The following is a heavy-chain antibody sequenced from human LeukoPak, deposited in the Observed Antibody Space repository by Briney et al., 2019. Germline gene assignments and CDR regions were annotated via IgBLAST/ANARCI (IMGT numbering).Heavy chain of an antibody. D-gene: IGHD1-26*01. CDR3: ARDLTSSGSHNAFDI. J-gene: IGHJ3*02. CDR1: GFTFSSYG. CDR2: IRYDGSNK. Sequence: PGGSLRLSCEASGFTFSSYGMHWVRQAPGKGLEWVAFIRYDGSNKYYGDSVKGRFTISRDNAKNSLYLQMNSLRAEDTAVYYCARDLTSSGSHNAFDIWGQGTMVTVSS. V-gene: IGHV3-30*02.